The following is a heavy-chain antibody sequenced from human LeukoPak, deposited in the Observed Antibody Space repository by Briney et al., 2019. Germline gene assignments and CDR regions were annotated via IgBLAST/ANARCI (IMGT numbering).Heavy chain of an antibody. V-gene: IGHV5-51*01. CDR2: IYPGDSTT. J-gene: IGHJ6*04. CDR3: ARLPPYYYAMDV. Sequence: GESLKISCKGSGYSFATNWIGWVRQMPGKGLEWMGIIYPGDSTTRYSPSFQGQVTMSADKSINTAYLQWSSLKASDTAMYHCARLPPYYYAMDVWGKGTTVAVSS. CDR1: GYSFATNW.